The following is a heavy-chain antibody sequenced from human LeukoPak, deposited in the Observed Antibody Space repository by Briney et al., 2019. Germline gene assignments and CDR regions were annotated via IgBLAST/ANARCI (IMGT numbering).Heavy chain of an antibody. CDR1: GYSISSGYY. D-gene: IGHD5-18*01. CDR2: IYHSGST. Sequence: TSETLSLTCTVSGYSISSGYYWGWIRQPPGKGLEWIGSIYHSGSTYYNPSLKSRVTISVDTSKNQFSLKLSSVTAADTAVYYCAREYSYGYDYWGQGTLVTVSS. CDR3: AREYSYGYDY. J-gene: IGHJ4*02. V-gene: IGHV4-38-2*02.